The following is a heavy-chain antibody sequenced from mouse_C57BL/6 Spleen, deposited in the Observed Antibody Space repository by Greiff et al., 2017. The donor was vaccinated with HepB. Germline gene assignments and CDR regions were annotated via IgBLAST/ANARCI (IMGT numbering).Heavy chain of an antibody. V-gene: IGHV1-15*01. Sequence: VKLQQSGAELVRPGASVTLSCKASGYTFTDYEMHWVKQTPVHGLEWIGAIDPETGGTAYNQKFKGKAILTADKSSSTAYMELRSLTSEDSAVYYCTRYDDYDSFAYWGQGTLVTVSA. CDR3: TRYDDYDSFAY. J-gene: IGHJ3*01. CDR2: IDPETGGT. D-gene: IGHD2-4*01. CDR1: GYTFTDYE.